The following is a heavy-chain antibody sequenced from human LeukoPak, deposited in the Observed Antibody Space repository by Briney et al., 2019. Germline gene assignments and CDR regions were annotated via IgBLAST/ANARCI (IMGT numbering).Heavy chain of an antibody. CDR1: GDSISSGDYY. D-gene: IGHD5/OR15-5a*01. J-gene: IGHJ4*02. CDR2: IYYSGST. Sequence: PPETLSLTCTVSGDSISSGDYYWTWIRQPPGRGLEWIGYIYYSGSTYYNPSLKSRLTMSIDMSKKQFSLKLSSVTTADTAVYYCARDVVSTAHYFDYWGQGTLVIVSS. V-gene: IGHV4-30-4*01. CDR3: ARDVVSTAHYFDY.